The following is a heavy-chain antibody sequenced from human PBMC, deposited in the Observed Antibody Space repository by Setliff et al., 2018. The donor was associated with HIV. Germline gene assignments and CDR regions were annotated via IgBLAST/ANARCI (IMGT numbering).Heavy chain of an antibody. D-gene: IGHD5-12*01. CDR3: ARGKTWLRFLDY. CDR1: VYNLHNYG. Sequence: ASVKVSCKASVYNLHNYGITWVRQAPGQGLEWMGWNNTHTGKTNSAQRFQGRVTMTTDTSTSTAYMELRSLSSDDTAVYYCARGKTWLRFLDYWGQGTLVTVSS. CDR2: NNTHTGKT. V-gene: IGHV1-18*01. J-gene: IGHJ4*02.